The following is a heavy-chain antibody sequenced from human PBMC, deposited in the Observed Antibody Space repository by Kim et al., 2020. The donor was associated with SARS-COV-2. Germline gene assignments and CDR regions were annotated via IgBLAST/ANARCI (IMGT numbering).Heavy chain of an antibody. Sequence: ASVKVSCKASGYTFTSYGISWVRQAPGQGLEWMGWISAYNGNTNYAQKLQGRVTMTTDTSTSTAYMELRSLRSDDTAVYYCARGPPIGSGRHGPSTFDIWGQGTMVTVSS. J-gene: IGHJ3*02. V-gene: IGHV1-18*01. CDR1: GYTFTSYG. CDR2: ISAYNGNT. CDR3: ARGPPIGSGRHGPSTFDI. D-gene: IGHD3-10*01.